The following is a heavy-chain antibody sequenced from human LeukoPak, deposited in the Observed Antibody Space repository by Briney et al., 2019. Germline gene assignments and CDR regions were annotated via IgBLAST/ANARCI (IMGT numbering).Heavy chain of an antibody. V-gene: IGHV4-38-2*01. CDR1: GYSISSGCY. CDR3: AGALNSSGYPNFDY. CDR2: IYHSGST. Sequence: PSETLSLTCAVSGYSISSGCYWGWIRQPPGKGLEWIGSIYHSGSTYYNPSLKSRVTISVGTSKNQFSLKLSSVTAADTAVYYCAGALNSSGYPNFDYWGQGTLVTVSS. D-gene: IGHD3-22*01. J-gene: IGHJ4*02.